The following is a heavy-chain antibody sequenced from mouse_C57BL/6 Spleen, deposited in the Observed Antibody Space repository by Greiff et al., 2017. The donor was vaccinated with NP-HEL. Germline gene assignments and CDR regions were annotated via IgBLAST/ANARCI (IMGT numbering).Heavy chain of an antibody. CDR1: GYTFTSYG. CDR2: IYPRSGNT. Sequence: QVQLKESGAELARPGASVKLSCKASGYTFTSYGISWVKQRTGQGLEWIGEIYPRSGNTYYNEKFKGKATLTADKSSSTAYMELRSLTSEDSAVYFCARKEAGTGAMDYWGQGTSVTVSS. D-gene: IGHD6-1*01. CDR3: ARKEAGTGAMDY. V-gene: IGHV1-81*01. J-gene: IGHJ4*01.